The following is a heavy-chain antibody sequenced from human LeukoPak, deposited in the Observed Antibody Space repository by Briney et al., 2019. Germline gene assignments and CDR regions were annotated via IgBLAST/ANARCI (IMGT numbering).Heavy chain of an antibody. CDR2: IWYDGSIQ. V-gene: IGHV3-33*01. CDR1: GFTFSSYG. CDR3: ARAGYCSGGSCYGSDY. D-gene: IGHD2-15*01. J-gene: IGHJ4*02. Sequence: PGRSLRLSCAASGFTFSSYGMHWVRQAPGKGLEWVAAIWYDGSIQYYADSVKGRFTISRDNSKNTLYLQMDSLRAEDTAMYYCARAGYCSGGSCYGSDYWGQGTLVTVSS.